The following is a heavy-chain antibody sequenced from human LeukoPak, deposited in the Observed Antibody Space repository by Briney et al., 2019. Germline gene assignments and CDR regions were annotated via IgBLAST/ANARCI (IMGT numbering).Heavy chain of an antibody. CDR3: ARDVLGYCSSTSCYDPFPFDY. J-gene: IGHJ4*02. CDR1: GFTFSSYS. CDR2: ISSSSSYI. V-gene: IGHV3-21*01. Sequence: GGSPRLSCAASGFTFSSYSMNWVRQAPGKGLEWVSSISSSSSYIYYADSVKGRFTISRDNAKNSLYLQMNSLRAEDTAVYYCARDVLGYCSSTSCYDPFPFDYWGQGTLVTVSS. D-gene: IGHD2-2*01.